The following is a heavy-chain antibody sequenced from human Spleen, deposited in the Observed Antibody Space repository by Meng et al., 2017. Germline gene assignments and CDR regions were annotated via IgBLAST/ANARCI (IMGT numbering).Heavy chain of an antibody. CDR1: GFTFRGFA. D-gene: IGHD5-18*01. V-gene: IGHV3-23*01. CDR3: ARDDRGYTYGFAFDY. CDR2: ISGTGVST. J-gene: IGHJ4*02. Sequence: GESLKISCAASGFTFRGFAMSWVRQAPGKGLEWVSAISGTGVSTYYAASVKGRFTIFRDNSKNTLYLQMNSLRAEDTAVYYCARDDRGYTYGFAFDYWGQGTLVTVSS.